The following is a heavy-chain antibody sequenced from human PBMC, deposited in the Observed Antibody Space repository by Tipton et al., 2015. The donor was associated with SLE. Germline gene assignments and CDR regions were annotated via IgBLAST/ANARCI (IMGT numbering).Heavy chain of an antibody. CDR1: GGSISSSSYY. Sequence: TLSLTCTVSGGSISSSSYYWGWIRQPPGKGLEWIGSIYYSGSTYYNPSLKSRVTISVDTSKNQFSLKLSSVTAADTAVYYCARPTSYCSSTSCYHAFDIWGQGTMVTVSS. D-gene: IGHD2-2*01. J-gene: IGHJ3*02. CDR2: IYYSGST. V-gene: IGHV4-39*01. CDR3: ARPTSYCSSTSCYHAFDI.